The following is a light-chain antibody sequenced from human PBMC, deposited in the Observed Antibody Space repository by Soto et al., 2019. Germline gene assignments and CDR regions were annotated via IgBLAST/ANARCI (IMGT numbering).Light chain of an antibody. J-gene: IGKJ5*01. CDR1: QSLLHSNGYNY. V-gene: IGKV2-28*01. CDR2: LGS. CDR3: MQALQTPST. Sequence: DIVMTQSPLSLPVTPGEPASISCRSSQSLLHSNGYNYLDWYLQKPGQSPQLLIYLGSNRASGVPDRFSGSGSGTDFTLKISRVEADDVGVYYCMQALQTPSTFGLRTRLEIK.